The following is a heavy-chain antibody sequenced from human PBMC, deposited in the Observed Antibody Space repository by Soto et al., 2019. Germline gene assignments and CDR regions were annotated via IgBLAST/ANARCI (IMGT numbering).Heavy chain of an antibody. D-gene: IGHD1-26*01. V-gene: IGHV3-30*18. CDR3: AKDNSGTYYWLDY. J-gene: IGHJ4*02. CDR1: GFTFSSNG. Sequence: PRGSLRLSCSASGFTFSSNGMHWVRQAPGKGLEWVAVISDDGSIKNYADSLKGRFTISRDNSKNTLYLQMNSLRAEDTAVYYCAKDNSGTYYWLDYWGQGTLVTVSS. CDR2: ISDDGSIK.